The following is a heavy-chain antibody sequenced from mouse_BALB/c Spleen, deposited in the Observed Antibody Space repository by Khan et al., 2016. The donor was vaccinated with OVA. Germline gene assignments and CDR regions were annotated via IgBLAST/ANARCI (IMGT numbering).Heavy chain of an antibody. Sequence: QVQLQQPGAELVRPGASVKLSCEASGYTFTSYWMNWVKQSPEQGLEWIGRIDPYDSETHYNQNFKDKAILTVDKSSSPAYMQLSSLTSGDSSVYYCARNPFAYWGQGTLVTVSA. CDR3: ARNPFAY. CDR2: IDPYDSET. J-gene: IGHJ3*01. V-gene: IGHV1-59*01. CDR1: GYTFTSYW.